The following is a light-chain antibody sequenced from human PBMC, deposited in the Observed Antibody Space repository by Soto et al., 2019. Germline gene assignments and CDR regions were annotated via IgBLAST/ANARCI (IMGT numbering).Light chain of an antibody. V-gene: IGKV1-5*01. CDR2: EAS. CDR1: QSISGW. CDR3: QQYYSDWT. J-gene: IGKJ1*01. Sequence: DIQMTQSPSTLSASVGDRVTITCRASQSISGWLAWYQQKPGTAPKLLIYEASNLESGVPSRFGGSGSGTEFTLTISSLQRDDFATYYCQQYYSDWTFGQGTKVEIK.